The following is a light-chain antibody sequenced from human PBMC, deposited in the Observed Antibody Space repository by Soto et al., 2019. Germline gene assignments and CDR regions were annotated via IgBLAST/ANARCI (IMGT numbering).Light chain of an antibody. V-gene: IGLV1-44*01. J-gene: IGLJ2*01. CDR1: SSNIGSNA. CDR2: TNN. CDR3: AAWDDSLNGLL. Sequence: QLVLTQPPSVSGTPGQRVTISCSGSSSNIGSNAVNWYQQLPGMAPKLVIYTNNQRPSGVPDRFSGSKSGTSAPLAISGLQSEDEADYHCAAWDDSLNGLLFGGGTKVTVL.